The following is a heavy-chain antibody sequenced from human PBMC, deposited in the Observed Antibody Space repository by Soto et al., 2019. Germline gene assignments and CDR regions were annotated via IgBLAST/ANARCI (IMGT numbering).Heavy chain of an antibody. D-gene: IGHD2-21*02. V-gene: IGHV1-2*02. Sequence: ASVKGSCTASGYTFTSYDINWVRQAPGQGFEWMGRISPKSGGTNYAQKFQGRVRMTWDTSLKTAYMELSSLKSDDTAVYYCARPPGYISDWHYFDLWGQGTLVTVSS. CDR1: GYTFTSYD. J-gene: IGHJ4*02. CDR2: ISPKSGGT. CDR3: ARPPGYISDWHYFDL.